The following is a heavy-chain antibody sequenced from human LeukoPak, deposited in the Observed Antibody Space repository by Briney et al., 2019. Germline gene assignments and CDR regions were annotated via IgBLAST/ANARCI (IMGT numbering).Heavy chain of an antibody. CDR2: IRYDGSNK. V-gene: IGHV3-30*02. J-gene: IGHJ4*02. Sequence: GGSLRLSCAASGFTFSSYGMHWVRQAPGKGLEWVAFIRYDGSNKYYADSVKGRFTISRDNSKNTLYLQMNSLRAEDTAVYYCAKPQLGYCSGGSCYYTYFDYWGQGTLVTVSS. D-gene: IGHD2-15*01. CDR3: AKPQLGYCSGGSCYYTYFDY. CDR1: GFTFSSYG.